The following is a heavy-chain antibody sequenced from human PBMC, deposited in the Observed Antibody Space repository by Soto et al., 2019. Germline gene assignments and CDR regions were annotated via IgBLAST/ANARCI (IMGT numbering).Heavy chain of an antibody. D-gene: IGHD3-16*01. CDR2: ISGSGGST. J-gene: IGHJ3*02. V-gene: IGHV3-23*01. Sequence: GGSLRLSCAASGFTFSSYAMSWVRQAPGKGLEWVSAISGSGGSTYYADSVKGRFTISRDNSKNTLYLQMNSLRAEDTAVYYCAKDLTMITFVLGAFDIWGQGTMVTVSS. CDR3: AKDLTMITFVLGAFDI. CDR1: GFTFSSYA.